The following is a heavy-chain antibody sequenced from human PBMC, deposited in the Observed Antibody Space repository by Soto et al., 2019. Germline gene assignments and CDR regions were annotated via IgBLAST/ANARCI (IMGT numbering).Heavy chain of an antibody. CDR2: INPYNANV. CDR3: ARDRVAGIWGDAFNI. CDR1: GYTFTNHG. D-gene: IGHD3-16*01. Sequence: QVQLVQSGAEVKKPGASVKVSCKTSGYTFTNHGINWVRQAPGQGLEWMGWINPYNANVNYAQKLQGRVTMTTDTPTSTAYMDLRSLTSDDTAVYYCARDRVAGIWGDAFNIWGQGTKVTVSS. V-gene: IGHV1-18*04. J-gene: IGHJ3*02.